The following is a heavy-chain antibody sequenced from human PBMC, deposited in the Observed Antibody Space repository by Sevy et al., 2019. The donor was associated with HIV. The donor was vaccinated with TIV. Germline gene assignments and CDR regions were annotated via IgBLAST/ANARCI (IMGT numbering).Heavy chain of an antibody. CDR1: GGSISSYY. CDR2: IYTSGST. Sequence: SETLSLTCTVSGGSISSYYWSWIRQPAGKGLEWIGRIYTSGSTNYNPSLKSRVTMSVDTSKNQFSLKLSSVTAADTAVYYCARDPHYGSDRAYGTDVWGQGTTVTVSS. D-gene: IGHD3-10*01. V-gene: IGHV4-4*07. CDR3: ARDPHYGSDRAYGTDV. J-gene: IGHJ6*02.